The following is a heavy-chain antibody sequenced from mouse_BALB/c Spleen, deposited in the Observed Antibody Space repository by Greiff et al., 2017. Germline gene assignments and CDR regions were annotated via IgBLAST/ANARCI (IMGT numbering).Heavy chain of an antibody. CDR1: GFTFSSYT. CDR3: ARQGYDDNYFDY. Sequence: EVQGVESGGGLVQPGGSLKLSCAASGFTFSSYTMSWVRQTPEKRLEWVAYISNGGGSTYYPDTVKGRFTISRDNAKNTLYLQMSSLKSEDTAMYYCARQGYDDNYFDYWGQGTTLTVSS. V-gene: IGHV5-12-2*01. J-gene: IGHJ2*01. CDR2: ISNGGGST. D-gene: IGHD2-3*01.